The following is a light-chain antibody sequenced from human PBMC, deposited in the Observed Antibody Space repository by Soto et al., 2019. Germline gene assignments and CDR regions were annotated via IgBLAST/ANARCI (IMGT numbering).Light chain of an antibody. CDR1: QRISSW. J-gene: IGKJ1*01. CDR2: KAS. CDR3: QQYVNYPWT. V-gene: IGKV1-5*03. Sequence: DIQMTQSPSTLSASVGDRVTITCRASQRISSWLAWYQLKPGKAPNLLIYKASTLVSGVPSRFSGSGSGTEFTLTISSLQHDDFATYFCQQYVNYPWTFGPGTKVEIK.